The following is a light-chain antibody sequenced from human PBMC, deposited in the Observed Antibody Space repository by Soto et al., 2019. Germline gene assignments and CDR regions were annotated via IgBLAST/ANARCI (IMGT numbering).Light chain of an antibody. CDR2: GAF. CDR1: PSVTNY. Sequence: EMVLTQSPATLSLSPGERASLSCRASPSVTNYLAWYQRKPGQAPRLVIYGAFNRATGIPARFSGSGSGTDFTLTISSLEPEDFAVYYCQQRNIWPPVTFGQGTRLEIK. V-gene: IGKV3-11*01. CDR3: QQRNIWPPVT. J-gene: IGKJ5*01.